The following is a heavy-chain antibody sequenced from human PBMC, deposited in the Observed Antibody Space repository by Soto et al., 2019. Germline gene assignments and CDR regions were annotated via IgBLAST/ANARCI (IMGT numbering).Heavy chain of an antibody. CDR3: AKVRGWDDINYYYYYYGMDV. Sequence: QVQLVESGGGVVQPGRSLRLSCAASGFTFSSYGMHWVRQAPGKGLEWVAVISYDGSNKYYADSVKGRFTIPRDNSKNTLYLQMNSLRAEDTAVYYCAKVRGWDDINYYYYYYGMDVWGQGTTVTVSS. CDR2: ISYDGSNK. D-gene: IGHD6-19*01. CDR1: GFTFSSYG. V-gene: IGHV3-30*18. J-gene: IGHJ6*02.